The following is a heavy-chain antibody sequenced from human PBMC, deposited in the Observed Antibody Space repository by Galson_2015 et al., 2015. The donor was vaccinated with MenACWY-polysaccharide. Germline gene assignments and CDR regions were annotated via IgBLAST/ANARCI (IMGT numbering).Heavy chain of an antibody. D-gene: IGHD7-27*01. V-gene: IGHV4-61*02. CDR2: IYTSGGT. CDR1: GDSIRSGGHY. CDR3: ARARLGIIDY. Sequence: TLSLTCTVSGDSIRSGGHYWSWIRQPAGKGLEWIGRIYTSGGTNYNPSFKSRVTTSVDTSKNQVFLKLSSVTAADTAVYYCARARLGIIDYWGQGILVTVSS. J-gene: IGHJ4*02.